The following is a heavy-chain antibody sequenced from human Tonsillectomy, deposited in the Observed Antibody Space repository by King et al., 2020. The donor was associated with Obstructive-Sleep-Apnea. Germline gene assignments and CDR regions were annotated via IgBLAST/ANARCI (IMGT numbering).Heavy chain of an antibody. V-gene: IGHV3-33*01. J-gene: IGHJ4*02. CDR1: GFTFSKYG. CDR2: FWYDGSNK. CDR3: ARDGRQARWVNDY. Sequence: VQLVESGGGVVQPGRSLRLSCAASGFTFSKYGMHWVRQAPGQGLGWVGVFWYDGSNKYYSDSVKGRFTISRDNSKTTLYLQMNRLRAEDTAVYYCARDGRQARWVNDYWGQGTLVTVSS. D-gene: IGHD1-26*01.